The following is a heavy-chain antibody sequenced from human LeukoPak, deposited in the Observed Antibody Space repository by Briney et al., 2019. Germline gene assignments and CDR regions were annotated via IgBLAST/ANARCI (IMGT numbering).Heavy chain of an antibody. V-gene: IGHV4-4*07. J-gene: IGHJ6*03. CDR1: GRSISSYY. CDR2: IYTSGST. Sequence: PSETLSLTCPVSGRSISSYYWSWLRQPPGKGLGWIGRIYTSGSTNSNPSLKSRVTMSVDTSKNQFALKLSSVTAADTAVYYCARDGSKRDDYYMDVWGKGTTVTVSS. CDR3: ARDGSKRDDYYMDV.